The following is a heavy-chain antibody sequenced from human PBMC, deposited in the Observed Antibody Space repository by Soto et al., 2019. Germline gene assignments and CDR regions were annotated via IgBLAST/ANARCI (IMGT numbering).Heavy chain of an antibody. V-gene: IGHV1-18*04. J-gene: IGHJ4*02. CDR2: ISAYNGNT. Sequence: GASVKVSCRASGYTFTSYGISWVRQAPGQGLEWMGWISAYNGNTNYARKLQGRVTMTTDTSTSTAYMELSSVTAADTAVYYCAREPRLGFDSSGYYYYWGQGTLVTVSS. D-gene: IGHD3-22*01. CDR1: GYTFTSYG. CDR3: AREPRLGFDSSGYYYY.